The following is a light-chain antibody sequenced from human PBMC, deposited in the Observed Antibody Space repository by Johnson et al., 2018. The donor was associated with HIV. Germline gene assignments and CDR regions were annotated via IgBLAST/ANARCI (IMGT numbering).Light chain of an antibody. Sequence: QSVLTQPPSVSAAPGQKVTISCSGSSCDLADTYVSWYQQLPGTAPKLLIYENNKRPSGIPDRFSDSKSGTSATLGITGLPTGDEADYYCGTWDSSLSAHYIFGTGTKVTVL. CDR3: GTWDSSLSAHYI. CDR1: SCDLADTY. J-gene: IGLJ1*01. CDR2: ENN. V-gene: IGLV1-51*02.